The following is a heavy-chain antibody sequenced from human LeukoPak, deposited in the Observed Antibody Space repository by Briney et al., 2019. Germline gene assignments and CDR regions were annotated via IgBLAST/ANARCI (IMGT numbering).Heavy chain of an antibody. Sequence: PGGSLRLSCAASEFTFSNYWMSWVRQAPGKGLVWVSRINGDGSSTTYADSVRGRFTISRDDAKNTLYLEMNSLRAEDTAVYYCAREWHDAFDIWGQGTMVTVSS. CDR1: EFTFSNYW. J-gene: IGHJ3*02. CDR2: INGDGSST. D-gene: IGHD5-24*01. V-gene: IGHV3-74*01. CDR3: AREWHDAFDI.